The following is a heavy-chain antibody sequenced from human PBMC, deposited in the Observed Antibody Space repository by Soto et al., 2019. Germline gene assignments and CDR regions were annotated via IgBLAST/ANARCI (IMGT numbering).Heavy chain of an antibody. CDR1: GFTLSTYA. CDR2: ITGSGGST. D-gene: IGHD3-10*01. V-gene: IGHV3-23*01. Sequence: EVQLLESGGGLVQPGGSLRLSCVASGFTLSTYAMSWVRQAPGKGLEWVSGITGSGGSTYYADSVKGRFTISRDNSKSTVSLHMNGLRAEDTAVYCGVKHRGNPSGAFDIWGQGTMVTVSS. CDR3: VKHRGNPSGAFDI. J-gene: IGHJ3*02.